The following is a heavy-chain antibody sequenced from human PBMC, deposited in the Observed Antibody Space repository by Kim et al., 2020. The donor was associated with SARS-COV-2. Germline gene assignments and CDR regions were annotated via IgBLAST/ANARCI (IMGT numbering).Heavy chain of an antibody. CDR3: ATVAYTSGSDY. CDR2: ISTYNGNT. CDR1: GYLFSRYG. J-gene: IGHJ4*02. D-gene: IGHD6-19*01. V-gene: IGHV1-18*01. Sequence: ASVKVSCKTSGYLFSRYGIGWVRQAPGQGLEWMGWISTYNGNTNYAPRMYGRVTMTTDTSTSTAYMELTSLRSDDTAVYYCATVAYTSGSDYWGQGTLVTVSA.